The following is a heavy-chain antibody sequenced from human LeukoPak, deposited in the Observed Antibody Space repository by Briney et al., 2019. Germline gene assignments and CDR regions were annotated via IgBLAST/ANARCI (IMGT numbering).Heavy chain of an antibody. J-gene: IGHJ5*02. CDR1: GFTFSSYS. CDR3: ARDNSVRDEAWWFNP. D-gene: IGHD5-24*01. Sequence: PWGSLRLSCAASGFTFSSYSMNWVRQAPGKGLEWVSSISSSSSYIYYADSVKGRFTISRDNAKNSLYLQMNSLRAEDTAVYYCARDNSVRDEAWWFNPWGQGTLVTVSS. CDR2: ISSSSSYI. V-gene: IGHV3-21*04.